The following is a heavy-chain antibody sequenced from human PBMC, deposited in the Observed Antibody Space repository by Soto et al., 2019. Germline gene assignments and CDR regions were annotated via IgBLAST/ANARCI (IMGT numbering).Heavy chain of an antibody. Sequence: ASVKVSCKASGYTFTSYAMHWVRQAPGQRLEWMGWINAGNGNTKYSQKFQGRVTITRDTSASTAYMELSSLRSEDTAVDYCARVRYYDFWSRYYPGRSAFDISGPGTMATVSS. CDR2: INAGNGNT. D-gene: IGHD3-3*01. CDR3: ARVRYYDFWSRYYPGRSAFDI. CDR1: GYTFTSYA. J-gene: IGHJ3*02. V-gene: IGHV1-3*01.